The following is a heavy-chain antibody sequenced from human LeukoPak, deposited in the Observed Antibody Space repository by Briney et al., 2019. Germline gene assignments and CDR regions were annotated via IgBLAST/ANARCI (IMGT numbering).Heavy chain of an antibody. D-gene: IGHD6-13*01. J-gene: IGHJ4*02. CDR3: AKLFASSWSVDY. V-gene: IGHV3-48*04. Sequence: GGSLRLSCAASGFTFSDYAMNWVRQAPGKGLEWISYISSSSSNIYYADSVRGRFTISRDNAKNSVYLEMNSLRAEDTAVYYCAKLFASSWSVDYWGRGTLVTVSS. CDR1: GFTFSDYA. CDR2: ISSSSSNI.